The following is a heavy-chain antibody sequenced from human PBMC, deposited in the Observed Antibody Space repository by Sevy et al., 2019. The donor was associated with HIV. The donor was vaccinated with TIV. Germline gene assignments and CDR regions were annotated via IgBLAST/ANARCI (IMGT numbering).Heavy chain of an antibody. V-gene: IGHV3-23*01. CDR3: AKDLWEQDYYYYGMDV. D-gene: IGHD1-26*01. J-gene: IGHJ6*02. CDR1: GFTFSSYA. Sequence: GGSLRLSCAASGFTFSSYAMSWVRQAPGKGLEWVSAISGSGGSTYYADSVKGRFTISRDNSKNTLYLQMNSLRAEDTAAYYCAKDLWEQDYYYYGMDVWGQGTTVTVSS. CDR2: ISGSGGST.